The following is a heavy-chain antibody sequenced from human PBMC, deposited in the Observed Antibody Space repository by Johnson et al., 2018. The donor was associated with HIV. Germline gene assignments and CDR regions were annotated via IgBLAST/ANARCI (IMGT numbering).Heavy chain of an antibody. CDR3: ARTEYFGWDRSHAFDI. J-gene: IGHJ3*02. D-gene: IGHD3-9*01. CDR2: INWNGGNT. V-gene: IGHV3-20*04. CDR1: GFTFHDNG. Sequence: VQLVESGGGVVRPGESLRLSCAASGFTFHDNGMTWVRQVSGKGLEWVSSINWNGGNTGYADSVKGRFTISRDNDENSLYLQINSLRAEDTALYYCARTEYFGWDRSHAFDIWGQGTMVTVSS.